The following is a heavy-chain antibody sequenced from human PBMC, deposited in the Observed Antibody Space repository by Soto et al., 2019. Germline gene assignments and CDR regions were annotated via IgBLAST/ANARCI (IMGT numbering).Heavy chain of an antibody. CDR2: INPNSGDT. Sequence: ASVKVSCKASGYTFTGYYIHWVRQAPGQGLEWMGWINPNSGDTNYAQKFQGWVTMTRDTSISTAYMELSRRKSDDTAVYYCARSNVLRFAVDVWRQGTTVAVSS. V-gene: IGHV1-2*04. D-gene: IGHD3-3*01. CDR3: ARSNVLRFAVDV. J-gene: IGHJ6*02. CDR1: GYTFTGYY.